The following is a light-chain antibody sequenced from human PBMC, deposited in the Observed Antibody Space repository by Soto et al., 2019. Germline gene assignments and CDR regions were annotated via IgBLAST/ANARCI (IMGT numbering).Light chain of an antibody. V-gene: IGKV1-5*03. Sequence: DIQMPQSPSTLSASVGDRITITCRASPSISGSLAWYQQKPGKHPKLLIYEAFNLKSGARSRFSGNGSGTQYTLTISSLQPDDSASYYGQQYNGYWTFGQGTRVEIK. CDR2: EAF. CDR1: PSISGS. J-gene: IGKJ1*01. CDR3: QQYNGYWT.